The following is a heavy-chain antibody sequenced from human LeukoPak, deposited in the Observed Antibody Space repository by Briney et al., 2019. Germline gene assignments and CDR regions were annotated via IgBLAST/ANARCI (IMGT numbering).Heavy chain of an antibody. V-gene: IGHV4-39*01. D-gene: IGHD6-6*01. J-gene: IGHJ4*01. CDR2: IYYSGST. CDR1: GGSLSSSSYY. Sequence: SETLSLTCTVSGGSLSSSSYYWGWIRQPPGKGLEWVGSIYYSGSTYYNPSLKSRVTISVDTSKNQFSLKLSSVTAADTAVYYCARVYGNPGNSSPYYFDYWGQGTLVTVSS. CDR3: ARVYGNPGNSSPYYFDY.